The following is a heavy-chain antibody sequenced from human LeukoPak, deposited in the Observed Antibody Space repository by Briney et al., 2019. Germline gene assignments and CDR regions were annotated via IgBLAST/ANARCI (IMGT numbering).Heavy chain of an antibody. Sequence: PSGTLSLTCAVSGGSISSSNWWSWVRQPPGKGLEWIGEIYHSGSTNYNPSLKSRVTISVDTSKNQFSLKLSSVTAADTAVYYCARGSIITRALFDYWGQGTLVTVSS. D-gene: IGHD3-16*01. J-gene: IGHJ4*02. CDR1: GGSISSSNW. V-gene: IGHV4-4*02. CDR3: ARGSIITRALFDY. CDR2: IYHSGST.